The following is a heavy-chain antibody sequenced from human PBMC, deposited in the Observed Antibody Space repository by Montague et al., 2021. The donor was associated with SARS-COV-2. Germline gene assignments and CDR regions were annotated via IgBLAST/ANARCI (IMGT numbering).Heavy chain of an antibody. CDR1: GGSISSYY. CDR2: IYNNGST. D-gene: IGHD3-22*01. J-gene: IGHJ3*02. CDR3: ARDGYYDNSGYYVRDAFDI. V-gene: IGHV4-59*01. Sequence: SETLSLTCTVSGGSISSYYWCWIRQPQGKGLDLNGNIYNNGSTNYNPSRKSRVPISIDTSKNQFSLKLRSVTAADTAVYYCARDGYYDNSGYYVRDAFDIWGQGTMVTVSS.